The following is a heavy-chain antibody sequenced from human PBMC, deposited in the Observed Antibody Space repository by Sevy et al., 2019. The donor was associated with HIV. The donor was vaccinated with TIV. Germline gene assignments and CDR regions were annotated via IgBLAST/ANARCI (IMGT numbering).Heavy chain of an antibody. CDR3: AKDTSLWFGEPFDY. Sequence: GGSLRLSCAASGFTFDDYAMHWVRQAPGKGLEWVSGISWNSGSIGYADSVKGRFTISRDNAKNSLYLQMNRLRAEDTALYYCAKDTSLWFGEPFDYWGQGTLVTVSS. CDR2: ISWNSGSI. D-gene: IGHD3-10*01. CDR1: GFTFDDYA. V-gene: IGHV3-9*01. J-gene: IGHJ4*02.